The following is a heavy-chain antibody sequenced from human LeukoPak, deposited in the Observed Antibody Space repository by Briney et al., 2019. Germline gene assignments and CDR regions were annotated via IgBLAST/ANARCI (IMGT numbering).Heavy chain of an antibody. J-gene: IGHJ4*02. D-gene: IGHD6-19*01. CDR2: IIPIFGTA. V-gene: IGHV1-69*13. Sequence: SVKVSCKASGGTFSSYAISWVRQAPGQGLEWMGGIIPIFGTANYAQKFQGRVTITADESTSTAYMELSSLRSEDTAVYYCARGRYFIAVAGMGFDYWGPGTLVTVSS. CDR1: GGTFSSYA. CDR3: ARGRYFIAVAGMGFDY.